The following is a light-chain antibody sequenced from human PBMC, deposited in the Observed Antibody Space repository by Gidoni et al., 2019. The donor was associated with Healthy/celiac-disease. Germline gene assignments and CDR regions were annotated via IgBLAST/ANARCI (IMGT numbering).Light chain of an antibody. Sequence: QSVLTQPPSASGTPGQRVTISWSGSSSNLGSNYVYWYQQLPGTAPKLLIYRNNQRPSGVPDRFSGSKSGTSASLAISGLRSEDEADYYCAAWDDSLSGRVVFGGGTKLTVL. CDR1: SSNLGSNY. CDR2: RNN. CDR3: AAWDDSLSGRVV. V-gene: IGLV1-47*01. J-gene: IGLJ2*01.